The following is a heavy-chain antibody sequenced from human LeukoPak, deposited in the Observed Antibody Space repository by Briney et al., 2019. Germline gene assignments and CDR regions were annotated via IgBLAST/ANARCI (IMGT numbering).Heavy chain of an antibody. J-gene: IGHJ2*01. CDR1: GGSISSYY. V-gene: IGHV4-59*01. Sequence: PSETLSLTCTVSGGSISSYYWSWIRQPPGKGLEWIGYIYYSGSTNYNPSLKSRVTISVDTSKNQFSLKLSSVTAADTAVYYCARVEDNPSSYWYFDLWGRGTLVTVSS. D-gene: IGHD1-14*01. CDR3: ARVEDNPSSYWYFDL. CDR2: IYYSGST.